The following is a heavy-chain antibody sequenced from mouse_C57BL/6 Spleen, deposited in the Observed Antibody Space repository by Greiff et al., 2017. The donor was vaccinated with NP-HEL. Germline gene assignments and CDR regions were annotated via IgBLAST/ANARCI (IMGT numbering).Heavy chain of an antibody. CDR3: TTGYSNPWFAY. V-gene: IGHV14-4*01. CDR2: IDPENGDT. D-gene: IGHD2-5*01. Sequence: VQLQQSGAELVRPGASVKLSCTASGFNIKDDYMHWVKQRPEQGLEWIGWIDPENGDTEYASKFQGKATITADTSSNTAYLQLSSLTSEDTAVYYCTTGYSNPWFAYWGQGTLVTVSA. J-gene: IGHJ3*01. CDR1: GFNIKDDY.